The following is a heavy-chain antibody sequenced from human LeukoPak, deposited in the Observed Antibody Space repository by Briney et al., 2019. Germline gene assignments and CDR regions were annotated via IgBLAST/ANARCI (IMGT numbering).Heavy chain of an antibody. CDR2: IHPSGST. J-gene: IGHJ4*02. V-gene: IGHV4-34*01. D-gene: IGHD3-3*01. CDR1: GGSFSGYY. Sequence: SETLSLTCAVYGGSFSGYYWNWIRQPPGKGLEWIGEIHPSGSTNYNPSLKSRVTMSIDTPKNQFSLKLTSVSAADTAVYYCARGADWSKVGYWGQGTLVTVSS. CDR3: ARGADWSKVGY.